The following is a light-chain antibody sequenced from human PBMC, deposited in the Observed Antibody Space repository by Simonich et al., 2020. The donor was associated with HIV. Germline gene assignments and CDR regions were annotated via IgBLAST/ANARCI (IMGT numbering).Light chain of an antibody. J-gene: IGLJ3*02. CDR2: GNN. V-gene: IGLV1-40*01. Sequence: QSVLTQPPSVSGAPGQRVTISCTGSSSNIGAGYDVHWYQHLPGTAPKHLIYGNNNRPSGVPDRFSGSKSGTSASLAITGLQAEDEAEYYCQSYDSSLSGSVFGGGTKLTVL. CDR1: SSNIGAGYD. CDR3: QSYDSSLSGSV.